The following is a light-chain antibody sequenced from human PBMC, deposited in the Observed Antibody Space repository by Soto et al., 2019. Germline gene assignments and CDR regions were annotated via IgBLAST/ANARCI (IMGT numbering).Light chain of an antibody. J-gene: IGLJ1*01. CDR1: SSDVGLYDY. Sequence: QSALTQPASVSGSPGQSITISCTGTSSDVGLYDYVSWYQQHPGKAPQLMIYAVSNRPSGVSNRFSASKSGNTASLFISGLQAEDEADYYCSSYISDSSYVSGYGTKVTVL. V-gene: IGLV2-14*01. CDR2: AVS. CDR3: SSYISDSSYV.